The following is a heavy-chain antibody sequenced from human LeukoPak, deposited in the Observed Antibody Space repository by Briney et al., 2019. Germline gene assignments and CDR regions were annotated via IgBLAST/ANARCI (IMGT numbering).Heavy chain of an antibody. CDR2: IDHSGST. J-gene: IGHJ3*02. D-gene: IGHD2-15*01. CDR1: GYSISSGYY. V-gene: IGHV4-38-2*02. CDR3: ARVLDGGDAFDI. Sequence: PSETLSLTCTVSGYSISSGYYWGWIRQPPGKGLEWTGSIDHSGSTYYNPSLKSRITISVDTSKNQFSLKLSSVTAADTAVYYCARVLDGGDAFDIWGQGTMVTVSS.